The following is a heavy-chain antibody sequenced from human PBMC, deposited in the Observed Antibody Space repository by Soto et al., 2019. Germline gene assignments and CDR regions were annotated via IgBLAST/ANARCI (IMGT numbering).Heavy chain of an antibody. Sequence: PGGSLRLSCAASGFTFSSYWMSWVRQAPGKGLEWVANIKQDGSEKYYVDSVKGRFTISRDNAKNSLYLQMNSLRAEDTAVYYCARAELRYFDWLLGNYFDYWGQGTLVTVSS. V-gene: IGHV3-7*01. CDR3: ARAELRYFDWLLGNYFDY. CDR2: IKQDGSEK. J-gene: IGHJ4*02. CDR1: GFTFSSYW. D-gene: IGHD3-9*01.